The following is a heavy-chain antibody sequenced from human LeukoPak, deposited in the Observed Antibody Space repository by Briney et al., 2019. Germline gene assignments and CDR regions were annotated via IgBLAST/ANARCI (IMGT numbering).Heavy chain of an antibody. Sequence: GESLKISCKGSGYSFTSYWIGWVRQMPGKGLEWMGIIYPGDSDTRYSPSFQGQVTISADKSISTAYLQWSSLKASDTAMYYCARLDGYDSSGYYYESDYWGQGTLVTVSS. D-gene: IGHD3-22*01. CDR3: ARLDGYDSSGYYYESDY. CDR1: GYSFTSYW. J-gene: IGHJ4*02. CDR2: IYPGDSDT. V-gene: IGHV5-51*01.